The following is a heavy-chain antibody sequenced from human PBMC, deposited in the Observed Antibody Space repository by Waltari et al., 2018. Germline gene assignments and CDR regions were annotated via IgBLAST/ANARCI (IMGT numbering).Heavy chain of an antibody. D-gene: IGHD1-26*01. J-gene: IGHJ3*02. CDR1: GGSISSYY. V-gene: IGHV4-59*08. CDR2: IYYSGST. Sequence: QVQLQESGPGLVKPSETLSLTCTVSGGSISSYYWSWIRQPPGKGLEWIGYIYYSGSTNYNPSLKSRVTISVDTSKTQFSLKLSSVTAADTAVYYCARQSEWELLPAFDIWGQGTMVTVSS. CDR3: ARQSEWELLPAFDI.